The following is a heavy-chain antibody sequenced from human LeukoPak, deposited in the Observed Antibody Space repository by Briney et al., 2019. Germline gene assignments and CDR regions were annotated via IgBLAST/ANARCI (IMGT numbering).Heavy chain of an antibody. CDR1: GGSISSSSYY. CDR3: ARQGLLGYSGYDPNYYYGMDV. D-gene: IGHD5-12*01. V-gene: IGHV4-39*01. J-gene: IGHJ6*02. Sequence: SETLSLTCTVSGGSISSSSYYWGWIRQPPGKGLEWIGSIYYSGSTYYNPSLKSRVTISVDTSKNQFSLKLSSVTAADTAVYYCARQGLLGYSGYDPNYYYGMDVWGQGTTVTVSS. CDR2: IYYSGST.